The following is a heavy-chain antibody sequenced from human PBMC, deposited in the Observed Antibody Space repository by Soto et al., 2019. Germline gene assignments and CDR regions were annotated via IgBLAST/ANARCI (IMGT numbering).Heavy chain of an antibody. V-gene: IGHV3-21*02. J-gene: IGHJ6*03. CDR2: INEDSTYI. CDR1: GFTFSAFS. CDR3: VRDFGRYFRSGYMDV. D-gene: IGHD3-9*01. Sequence: EVRLVESGGGLVQPGGSLRLSCAASGFTFSAFSMNWVRQAPGKGLEWLSSINEDSTYIYYGDSWRGRSTISRDNAKDSLYLQIDSLRAEYTAVYYCVRDFGRYFRSGYMDVWGDGATVIVS.